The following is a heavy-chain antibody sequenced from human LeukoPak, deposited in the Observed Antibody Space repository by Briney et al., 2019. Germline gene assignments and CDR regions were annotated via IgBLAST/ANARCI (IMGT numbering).Heavy chain of an antibody. CDR3: ARHSYDSSGYYLPYYFDY. CDR2: IYPGDSDT. Sequence: GESLKISCQGSGYSFTSYWIGWVRQMPGKGLEWMGIIYPGDSDTRYSPSFQGQVTISADKSISTAYLQWSSLKASDTAMYYCARHSYDSSGYYLPYYFDYWGQGTLVTVSS. J-gene: IGHJ4*02. V-gene: IGHV5-51*01. CDR1: GYSFTSYW. D-gene: IGHD3-22*01.